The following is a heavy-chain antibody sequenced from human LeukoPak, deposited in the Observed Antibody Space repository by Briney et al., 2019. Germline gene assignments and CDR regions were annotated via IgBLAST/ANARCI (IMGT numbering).Heavy chain of an antibody. V-gene: IGHV3-7*01. Sequence: QPGGSLRLSCAACGFTFSSYWMSWVRQAPGKGLEWLAKIKQDGSEKYYVDSVKGRFTISRDNAKNSLYLQMNSLRAEDTAVYYCAKYCSSTSCFPPDYYYYMDVWGKGTTVTVSS. J-gene: IGHJ6*03. D-gene: IGHD2-2*01. CDR3: AKYCSSTSCFPPDYYYYMDV. CDR1: GFTFSSYW. CDR2: IKQDGSEK.